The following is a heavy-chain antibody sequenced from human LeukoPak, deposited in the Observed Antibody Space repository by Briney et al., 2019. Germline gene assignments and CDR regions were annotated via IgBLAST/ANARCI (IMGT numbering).Heavy chain of an antibody. J-gene: IGHJ4*02. V-gene: IGHV3-21*04. D-gene: IGHD1-1*01. CDR2: ISSSSSYI. CDR3: AKGDLGWKEDY. CDR1: GFTFSSYS. Sequence: GGSLRLSCAASGFTFSSYSMNWIRQAPGKGLEWVSSISSSSSYIYYADSVKGRFTISRDNAKNSLYLQMNSLRAEDTAVYYCAKGDLGWKEDYWGQGTLVTVSS.